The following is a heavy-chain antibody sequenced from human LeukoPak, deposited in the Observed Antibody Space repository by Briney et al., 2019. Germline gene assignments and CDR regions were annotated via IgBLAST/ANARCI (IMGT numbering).Heavy chain of an antibody. CDR3: ARDWGCSSTSCYSYWFDP. D-gene: IGHD2-2*01. CDR2: IYSGGST. V-gene: IGHV3-53*01. CDR1: GFTVSSNY. J-gene: IGHJ5*02. Sequence: PGGSLRLSCAASGFTVSSNYMSWVRQAPGKGLEWVSVIYSGGSTYYADSVKGRFTISRDNAKNTLYLQMNSLRAEDTAVYYCARDWGCSSTSCYSYWFDPWGQGTLVTVSS.